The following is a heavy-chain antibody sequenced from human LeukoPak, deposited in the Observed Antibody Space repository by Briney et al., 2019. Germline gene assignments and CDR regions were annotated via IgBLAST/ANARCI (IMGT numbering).Heavy chain of an antibody. D-gene: IGHD4-17*01. CDR1: GYTFTSYD. CDR2: IIPILGIA. CDR3: GTDDYGDYGPSNYYYGMDV. V-gene: IGHV1-69*04. J-gene: IGHJ6*02. Sequence: GASVKVSCKASGYTFTSYDINWVRQATGQGLEWMGRIIPILGIANYAQKFQGRVTITADKSTSTAYMELSSLRSEDTAVYYCGTDDYGDYGPSNYYYGMDVWGQGTTVTVSS.